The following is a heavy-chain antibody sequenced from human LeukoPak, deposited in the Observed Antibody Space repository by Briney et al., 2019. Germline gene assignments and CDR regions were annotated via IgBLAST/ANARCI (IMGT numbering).Heavy chain of an antibody. CDR1: GASISSWC. CDR2: LCTSGST. V-gene: IGHV4-4*07. D-gene: IGHD1-1*01. J-gene: IGHJ4*02. Sequence: ETLXLTXTVSGASISSWCWSWIRQPAGKRLEWIGRLCTSGSTNYNPSLKSRVTMSVDTSKNQISLNLNSVTAADTAVYYCATGSGDFDHWGQGTLVTVSS. CDR3: ATGSGDFDH.